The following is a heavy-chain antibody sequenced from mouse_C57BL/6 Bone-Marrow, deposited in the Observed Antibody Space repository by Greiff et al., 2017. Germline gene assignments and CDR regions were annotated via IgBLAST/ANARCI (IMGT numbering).Heavy chain of an antibody. Sequence: EVQLQQPGPELVKPGASVKLSCKASGYTFTDYCMKWVKQRHGKSLEWIGDINPTNGDTSYNQKFKGKATLTVDKSSSTAYMQLNSLTSEDSAVYYFARYCYWYFGFCCAGTTVTVSS. CDR3: ARYCYWYFGF. J-gene: IGHJ1*01. CDR1: GYTFTDYC. V-gene: IGHV1-26*01. CDR2: INPTNGDT.